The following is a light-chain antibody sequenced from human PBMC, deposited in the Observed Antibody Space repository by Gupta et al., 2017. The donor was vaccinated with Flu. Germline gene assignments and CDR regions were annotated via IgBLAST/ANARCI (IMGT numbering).Light chain of an antibody. CDR1: GSNN. CDR3: AAWDDSRNGGV. CDR2: NNN. J-gene: IGLJ3*02. V-gene: IGLV1-44*01. Sequence: GSNNVNRYHQHPRTAPKLIIYNNNKRRSGVPDRCSGAKFDTTAALAISGLQAEDEADYYCAAWDDSRNGGVFGGGTKLTVL.